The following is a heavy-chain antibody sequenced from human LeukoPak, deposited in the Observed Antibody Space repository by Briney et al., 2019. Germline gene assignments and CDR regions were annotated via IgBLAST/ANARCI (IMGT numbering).Heavy chain of an antibody. D-gene: IGHD1-26*01. CDR2: TYYRSTWYY. CDR3: ARGGSYFDY. Sequence: SQTLSLTCAISGDSVSSNSAVWNWIRQSPSTGLEWLGRTYYRSTWYYDYAVSVKSRIIVNPDTSKNQCSLQLDSVTPEDTAVYYCARGGSYFDYWGRGSLVTVSS. CDR1: GDSVSSNSAV. V-gene: IGHV6-1*01. J-gene: IGHJ4*02.